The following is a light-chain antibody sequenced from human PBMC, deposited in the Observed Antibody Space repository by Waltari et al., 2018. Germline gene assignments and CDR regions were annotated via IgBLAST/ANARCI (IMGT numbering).Light chain of an antibody. Sequence: DIQMTQSPSTLSAFVGDRVTITCRASQSINIWLAWYQQKSGKAPKLLIYEASILENGVPSRFSGSGSGTEFTLTISSLQAEDFATYYCQQYNSYSPYTFGQGTKLEMK. CDR1: QSINIW. J-gene: IGKJ2*01. CDR2: EAS. V-gene: IGKV1-5*03. CDR3: QQYNSYSPYT.